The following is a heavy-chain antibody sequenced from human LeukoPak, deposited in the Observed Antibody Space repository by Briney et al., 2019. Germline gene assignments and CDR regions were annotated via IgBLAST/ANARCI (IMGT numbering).Heavy chain of an antibody. CDR1: GFTFDDYA. D-gene: IGHD2-21*02. J-gene: IGHJ6*03. CDR3: AKGDSRHYYYYMDV. Sequence: GGSLRLSCAASGFTFDDYAMHWVRQAPGKGLEWVSLISWDGGSTYYADSVKGRFTISRDNSKNSLYLQMNSLRAEDTALYYCAKGDSRHYYYYMDVWGKGTTVTVSS. CDR2: ISWDGGST. V-gene: IGHV3-43D*03.